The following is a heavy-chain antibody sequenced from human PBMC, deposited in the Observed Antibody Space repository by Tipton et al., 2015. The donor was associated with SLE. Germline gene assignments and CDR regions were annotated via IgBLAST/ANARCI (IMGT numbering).Heavy chain of an antibody. CDR1: GYSISSGYY. Sequence: TLSLTCAVSGYSISSGYYWGWIRQPPGKGLEWIGYIYYSGSTNYNPSLKSRVTISVDTSKNQFSLKLSSVTAADTAVYYCARRSSGWSPYFDYWGQGTLVTVSS. CDR3: ARRSSGWSPYFDY. CDR2: IYYSGST. J-gene: IGHJ4*02. V-gene: IGHV4-61*01. D-gene: IGHD6-19*01.